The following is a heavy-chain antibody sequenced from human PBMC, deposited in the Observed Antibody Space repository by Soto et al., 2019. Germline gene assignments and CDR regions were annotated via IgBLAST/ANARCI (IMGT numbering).Heavy chain of an antibody. CDR3: SRRAPEGFDP. V-gene: IGHV4-39*01. Sequence: SETLSLTCSVSGDSITTSGYYWAWIRQSPGKGLEWIGSIDRSGSTYYNAALKRRVTVFVDTSKNQFSLKLTSVTAADTSLYYCSRRAPEGFDPWGQGTQVTVSS. CDR1: GDSITTSGYY. J-gene: IGHJ5*02. CDR2: IDRSGST.